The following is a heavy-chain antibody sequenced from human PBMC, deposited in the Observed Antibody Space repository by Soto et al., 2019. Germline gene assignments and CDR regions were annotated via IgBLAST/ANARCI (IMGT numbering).Heavy chain of an antibody. J-gene: IGHJ4*02. CDR2: ISGSGGST. CDR3: AKPALPYDSSGYLEGDY. D-gene: IGHD3-22*01. Sequence: EVQLLESGGGLVQPGGSLRLSCAASGFTFSSYAMSWVRQAPGKGLEWVSAISGSGGSTYYADSVKGRFTISRDNSKNPLYLQMNSLRAEDTAVYYCAKPALPYDSSGYLEGDYWGQGTLVTVSS. V-gene: IGHV3-23*01. CDR1: GFTFSSYA.